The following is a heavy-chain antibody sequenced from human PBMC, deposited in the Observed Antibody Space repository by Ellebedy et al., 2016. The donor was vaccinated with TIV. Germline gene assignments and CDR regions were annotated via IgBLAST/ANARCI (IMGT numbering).Heavy chain of an antibody. CDR3: ARETSGFDY. D-gene: IGHD1-26*01. V-gene: IGHV1-69*04. J-gene: IGHJ4*02. CDR1: GGTFSSYA. Sequence: AASVKVSCKASGGTFSSYAISWVRQAPGQGLEWMGRITPILAIANYAQKFQGRVTIIADKSTSTAYMELSSLRSEDTAVYYCARETSGFDYWGPGTLVTVSS. CDR2: ITPILAIA.